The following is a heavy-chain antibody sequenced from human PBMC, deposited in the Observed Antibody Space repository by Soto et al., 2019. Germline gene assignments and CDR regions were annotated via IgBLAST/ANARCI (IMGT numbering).Heavy chain of an antibody. J-gene: IGHJ4*02. V-gene: IGHV3-33*01. CDR1: GFTFSSYG. CDR2: IWYDGSNK. D-gene: IGHD3-22*01. CDR3: ARDAPNYYDSSGYGGSFDY. Sequence: PGGSLRLSCAASGFTFSSYGMHWVRQAPGKGLEWVAVIWYDGSNKYYADSVKGRFTISRDNSKNTLYLQMNSLRAEDTAVYYCARDAPNYYDSSGYGGSFDYWGQGTLVTVSS.